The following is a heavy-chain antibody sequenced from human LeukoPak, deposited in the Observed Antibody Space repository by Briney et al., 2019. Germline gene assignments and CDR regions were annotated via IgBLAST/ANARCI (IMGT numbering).Heavy chain of an antibody. V-gene: IGHV1-3*04. J-gene: IGHJ4*02. Sequence: ASVKVSCTASGYTSTRYDMHWVRQAPGQRLEWMGWINIGKGNTKYTEIFQGRVTITRDTPASTAYMDLSSLTSEDTAVYYCARDKAGPDYWGQGTLVTVSS. CDR2: INIGKGNT. CDR1: GYTSTRYD. CDR3: ARDKAGPDY.